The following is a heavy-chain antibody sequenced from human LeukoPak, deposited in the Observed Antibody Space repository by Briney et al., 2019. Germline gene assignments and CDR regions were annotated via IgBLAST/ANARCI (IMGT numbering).Heavy chain of an antibody. CDR3: TRLWDG. CDR1: GFSFNNDW. CDR2: INQDGSEK. D-gene: IGHD3-16*01. Sequence: GGSLRLSCATSGFSFNNDWMDWVRQAPGKGLEWVANINQDGSEKNCLDSVKGRFTISRDNAQNSLYLQMNGLRVEDTAVYYCTRLWDGWGREPLAPVP. V-gene: IGHV3-7*01. J-gene: IGHJ4*02.